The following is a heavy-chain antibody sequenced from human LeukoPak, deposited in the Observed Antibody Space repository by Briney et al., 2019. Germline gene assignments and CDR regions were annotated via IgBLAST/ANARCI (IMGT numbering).Heavy chain of an antibody. J-gene: IGHJ4*02. CDR3: AGGSYHTYDY. CDR1: GGPISSYY. CDR2: IYYSGST. D-gene: IGHD1-26*01. V-gene: IGHV4-59*01. Sequence: ETLSLTCTVSGGPISSYYWSWIRQPPGKGLEWIGQIYYSGSTNYNPSLKSRVTISVDTSKNQFSLNLSSVTAADTAVYYCAGGSYHTYDYWGQGTLVTVSS.